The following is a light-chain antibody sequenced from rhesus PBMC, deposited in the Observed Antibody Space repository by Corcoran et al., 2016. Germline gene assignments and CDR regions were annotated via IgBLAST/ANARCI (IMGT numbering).Light chain of an antibody. J-gene: IGKJ4*01. CDR3: QQHNSYPLT. CDR1: QGISSY. Sequence: DIQMTQSPSSLSASVGDTVTITCRASQGISSYLNWFQQQPGKAPKLLIYTASSLESGVPSRFSGSGTGTEFTLTISSLQPEDFAAYYCQQHNSYPLTFGGGTKVEIK. CDR2: TAS. V-gene: IGKV1-28*01.